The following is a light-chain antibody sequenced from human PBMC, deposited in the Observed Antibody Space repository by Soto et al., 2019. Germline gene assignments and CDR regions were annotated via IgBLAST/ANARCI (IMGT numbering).Light chain of an antibody. V-gene: IGKV1-5*03. J-gene: IGKJ5*01. CDR1: QTISSW. Sequence: DIQMTQSPSTLSGSVGDRVTITCRASQTISSWLAWYQQKPGKAPKLLIYKASTLKSGVPSRFSGSGSGTEFTLTISSLQPEDFATYYCQQSYSTPRDFGQGTRLEIK. CDR2: KAS. CDR3: QQSYSTPRD.